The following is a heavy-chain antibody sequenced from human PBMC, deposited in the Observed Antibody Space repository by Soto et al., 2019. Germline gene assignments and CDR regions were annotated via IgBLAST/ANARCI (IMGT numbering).Heavy chain of an antibody. CDR1: GGSISSYY. D-gene: IGHD6-6*01. CDR2: IYYSGST. V-gene: IGHV4-59*01. J-gene: IGHJ4*02. CDR3: ARWAARPILKLYYFDY. Sequence: PSETLSLTCTVSGGSISSYYWSWIRQPPGKGLEWIGYIYYSGSTNYNPSLKSRVTISVDTSKNQFSLKLSSVTAADTAVYYCARWAARPILKLYYFDYWGQGTLVTVSS.